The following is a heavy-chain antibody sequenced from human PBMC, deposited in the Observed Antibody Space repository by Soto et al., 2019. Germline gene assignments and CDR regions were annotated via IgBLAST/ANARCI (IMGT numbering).Heavy chain of an antibody. V-gene: IGHV4-59*02. Sequence: SETLSLTCTVSGASVRGYYWSWIRQPPGKGLEWIGYIYSSDTDYHPSLKSRVTISLDTPKNQISLTLSSVTAADTAVYYCARTIAATGYYFYYYMDVWGEGATVTVSS. CDR2: IYSSDT. CDR3: ARTIAATGYYFYYYMDV. D-gene: IGHD6-13*01. CDR1: GASVRGYY. J-gene: IGHJ6*03.